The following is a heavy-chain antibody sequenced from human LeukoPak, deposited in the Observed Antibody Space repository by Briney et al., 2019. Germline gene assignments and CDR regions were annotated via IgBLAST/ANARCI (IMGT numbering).Heavy chain of an antibody. Sequence: SETLSLTCAVYGVSFSGYYWSWIRQPPGKGLEWIGEINHSGSTNYNPSLKSRVTISVDTSKNQFSLKLSSVTAADTAVYYCAKGDWYFDLWGRGTLVTVSS. J-gene: IGHJ2*01. V-gene: IGHV4-34*01. CDR2: INHSGST. CDR3: AKGDWYFDL. CDR1: GVSFSGYY. D-gene: IGHD3-16*01.